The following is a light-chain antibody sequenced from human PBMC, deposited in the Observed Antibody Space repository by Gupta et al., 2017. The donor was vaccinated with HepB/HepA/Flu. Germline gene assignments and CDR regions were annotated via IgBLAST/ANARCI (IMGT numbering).Light chain of an antibody. CDR3: IAWAIRFSVVV. J-gene: IGLJ2*01. CDR2: SNN. Sequence: QAGLTQPPSVSGDLRQTATLTCTGNNYDVGNEGAAWLQQHRGHPPKLLSYSNNNRPSGISERVAASRSGTTASRTITGLQPEDEADDYCIAWAIRFSVVVFGGGTKMTVL. CDR1: NYDVGNEG. V-gene: IGLV10-54*04.